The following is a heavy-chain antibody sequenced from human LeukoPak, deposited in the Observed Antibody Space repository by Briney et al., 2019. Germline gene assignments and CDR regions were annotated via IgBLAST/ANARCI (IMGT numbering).Heavy chain of an antibody. CDR2: ISSSSSTI. CDR3: ATDTAYGGDF. J-gene: IGHJ4*02. D-gene: IGHD4/OR15-4a*01. Sequence: GGSLRLSCAASGFTFSTYNMNWVRQAPGKGLEWVSYISSSSSTIYYADSVKGRFTISRDNAKNSLYLQMNSLRDEDTAVYFCATDTAYGGDFWGQGTLVTVSS. V-gene: IGHV3-48*02. CDR1: GFTFSTYN.